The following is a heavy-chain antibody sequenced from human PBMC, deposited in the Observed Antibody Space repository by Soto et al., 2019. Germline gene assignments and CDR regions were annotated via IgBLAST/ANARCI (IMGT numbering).Heavy chain of an antibody. D-gene: IGHD6-6*01. J-gene: IGHJ5*02. CDR2: TYYRSKWYN. CDR1: GDSVSSNSAA. Sequence: SQTLSLTCAISGDSVSSNSAAWNWIRQSPSRGLEWLGRTYYRSKWYNDYAVSVKSRITINPDTSKNQFSLQLNSVTPEDTALYFCARTLSSAAENWFDPWGQGTLVTVSS. CDR3: ARTLSSAAENWFDP. V-gene: IGHV6-1*01.